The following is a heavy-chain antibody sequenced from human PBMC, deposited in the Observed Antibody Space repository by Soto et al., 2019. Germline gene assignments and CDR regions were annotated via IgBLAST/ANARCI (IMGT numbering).Heavy chain of an antibody. Sequence: PSDNLSLTCSVSGGSISSVGHYWTWIRQQPGKGLEWIGYIYYSGSTDYNPSLKSRVTISVDRSKNQFSLNLSSVTAADTAIYYCARESGGYDSSTRYGLDVWGQGTTVTVSS. D-gene: IGHD6-25*01. V-gene: IGHV4-31*03. CDR1: GGSISSVGHY. J-gene: IGHJ6*02. CDR3: ARESGGYDSSTRYGLDV. CDR2: IYYSGST.